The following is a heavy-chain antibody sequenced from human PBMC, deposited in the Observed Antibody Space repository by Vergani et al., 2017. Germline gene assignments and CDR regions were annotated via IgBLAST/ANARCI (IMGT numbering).Heavy chain of an antibody. CDR1: GFSLSTSGVG. CDR2: IYWNDDK. V-gene: IGHV2-5*01. CDR3: AHRPPYSSSWYPWFDP. Sequence: QITLKESGPTLVKPTQTLTLTCTFSGFSLSTSGVGVGWIRQPPGKALEWLALIYWNDDKRYSPSLKSRLTITKDTPKNQVVLTMTNMDPVDTATYYCAHRPPYSSSWYPWFDPWGQGTLVTVSS. D-gene: IGHD6-13*01. J-gene: IGHJ5*02.